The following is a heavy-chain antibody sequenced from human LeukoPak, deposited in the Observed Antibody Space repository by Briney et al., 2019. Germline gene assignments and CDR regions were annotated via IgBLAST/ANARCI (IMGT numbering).Heavy chain of an antibody. CDR3: ARLGYDRGTLDP. J-gene: IGHJ5*02. Sequence: GSTNYNPSLKSRVTISVDTSKNQFSLRLSSVTAADTAMYYCARLGYDRGTLDPWGQGTLVTVSS. CDR2: GST. V-gene: IGHV4-59*08. D-gene: IGHD3-22*01.